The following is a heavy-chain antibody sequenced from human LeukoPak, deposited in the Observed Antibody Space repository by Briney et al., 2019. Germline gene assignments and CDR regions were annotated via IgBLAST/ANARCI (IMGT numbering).Heavy chain of an antibody. J-gene: IGHJ5*02. CDR3: ARRNMESSSWSGRAWFDP. D-gene: IGHD6-13*01. CDR1: GGSISSYY. CDR2: IYYSGRT. Sequence: SETLSLTCTVSGGSISSYYWSWIRQPPGKELEWIGYIYYSGRTNYNPSLKSRVTISVDTSKNQFSLKLSSVTAADTAVYYCARRNMESSSWSGRAWFDPWGQGTLVTVSS. V-gene: IGHV4-59*08.